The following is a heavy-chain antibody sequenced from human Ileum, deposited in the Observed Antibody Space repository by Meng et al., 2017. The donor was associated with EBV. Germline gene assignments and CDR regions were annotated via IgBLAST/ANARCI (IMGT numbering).Heavy chain of an antibody. J-gene: IGHJ4*02. Sequence: QSQLQESGPGLVKPSETLSLTCTVSVGSISSYYWSWIRQPPGKGLEWIGYIYYSGSTNYNPSLKSRVTISVDTSKNQFSLNLSSVTAADTAVYYCARGGWSLDYWGQGTLVTVSS. CDR2: IYYSGST. CDR1: VGSISSYY. V-gene: IGHV4-59*08. CDR3: ARGGWSLDY. D-gene: IGHD2-15*01.